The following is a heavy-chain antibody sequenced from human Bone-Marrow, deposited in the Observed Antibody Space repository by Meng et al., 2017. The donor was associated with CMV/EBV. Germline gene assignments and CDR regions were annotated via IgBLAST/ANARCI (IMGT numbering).Heavy chain of an antibody. CDR1: GGTFSSYT. D-gene: IGHD4-11*01. CDR2: IITILGIA. Sequence: SVKVSCKASGGTFSSYTISWVRQAPGQGLEWMGRIITILGIANYAQKFQGRVTITADKSTSTAYMELSSLRSEDTAVYYCARSYSNYDGWFDPWGQGTLVTVSS. V-gene: IGHV1-69*02. CDR3: ARSYSNYDGWFDP. J-gene: IGHJ5*02.